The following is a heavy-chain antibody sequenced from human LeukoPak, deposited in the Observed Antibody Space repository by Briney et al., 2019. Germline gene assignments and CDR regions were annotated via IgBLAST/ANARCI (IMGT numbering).Heavy chain of an antibody. CDR3: ARGRDSYGPHAFDI. CDR2: ISSSGSTI. V-gene: IGHV3-48*03. CDR1: GFTFSSYE. Sequence: GGSLRVSCAASGFTFSSYEMNWVRQAPGKGLEWVSYISSSGSTIYYADSVKGRFTISRDNAKNSLYLQMNSLRAEDTAVYYCARGRDSYGPHAFDIWGQGTMVTVSS. D-gene: IGHD5-18*01. J-gene: IGHJ3*02.